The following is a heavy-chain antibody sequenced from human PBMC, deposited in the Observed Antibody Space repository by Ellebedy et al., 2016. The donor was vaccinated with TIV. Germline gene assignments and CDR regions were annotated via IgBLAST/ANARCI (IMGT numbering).Heavy chain of an antibody. CDR3: ALSGSYKDAFDI. D-gene: IGHD1-26*01. V-gene: IGHV1-46*04. CDR2: INPSGGST. CDR1: GYTFTSYY. J-gene: IGHJ3*02. Sequence: ASVKVSCKASGYTFTSYYMHWVRQAPGQGLEWMGIINPSGGSTSYAQKLQGRVTMTRDTSTGTVYMELSSLRSEDTAVYYCALSGSYKDAFDIWGQGTMVTVSS.